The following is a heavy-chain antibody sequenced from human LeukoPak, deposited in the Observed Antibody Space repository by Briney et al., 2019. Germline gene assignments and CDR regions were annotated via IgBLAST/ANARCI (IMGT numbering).Heavy chain of an antibody. CDR2: ISNTGSYI. CDR3: ARDRSVLTNTFDY. V-gene: IGHV3-21*01. D-gene: IGHD2-8*01. Sequence: GGALRLSCAASGFTFSSYYMNWVRQTPGKGLEWVSSISNTGSYIYYADSVKGRFTVSSDNAKTSMYLQMNRLSAEDTAVYDCARDRSVLTNTFDYWGQGTLLTVSS. J-gene: IGHJ4*02. CDR1: GFTFSSYY.